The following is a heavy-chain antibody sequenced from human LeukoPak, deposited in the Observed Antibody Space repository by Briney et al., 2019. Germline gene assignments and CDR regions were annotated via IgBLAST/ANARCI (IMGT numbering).Heavy chain of an antibody. V-gene: IGHV3-23*01. CDR1: VFAFSGFA. CDR2: ISGSGGNR. D-gene: IGHD4-17*01. CDR3: ARGRGGDYVPSRFDF. Sequence: VMLGGSLRLSCSASVFAFSGFAMGWVRQAPGKGLEWVSSISGSGGNRYYADSVEGRFTISRDNSNNTLSLQMNSLRGDDTALYYCARGRGGDYVPSRFDFWGQGTLVIVSS. J-gene: IGHJ4*02.